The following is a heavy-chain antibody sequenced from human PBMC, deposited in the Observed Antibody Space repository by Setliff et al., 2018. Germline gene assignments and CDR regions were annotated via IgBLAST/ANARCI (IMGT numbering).Heavy chain of an antibody. V-gene: IGHV4-34*01. J-gene: IGHJ4*02. CDR2: INHSGST. CDR1: GGTFTYYY. Sequence: SETLSLTCAASGGTFTYYYWTWIRQPPGKGLEWIGEINHSGSTNYNPSLKSRATISIDTSKNQFSLNLRYETAADTAVYYCARGRNVAIRLLDSWGQGNLVTVSS. D-gene: IGHD6-6*01. CDR3: ARGRNVAIRLLDS.